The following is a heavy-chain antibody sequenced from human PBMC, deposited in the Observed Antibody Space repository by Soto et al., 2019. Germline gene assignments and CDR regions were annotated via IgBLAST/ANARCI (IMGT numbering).Heavy chain of an antibody. CDR2: IYHSGST. CDR3: ATRFDGLGSYEY. V-gene: IGHV4-4*02. D-gene: IGHD3-10*01. J-gene: IGHJ4*02. CDR1: GGSTISSKW. Sequence: SETLSLTCAVSGGSTISSKWWTWVRQPPGKGLEWIGEIYHSGSTNYIPSLKSRVTISVDKSKNQFSLELTSVTAADTAVYYCATRFDGLGSYEYWGQGTLVTVSS.